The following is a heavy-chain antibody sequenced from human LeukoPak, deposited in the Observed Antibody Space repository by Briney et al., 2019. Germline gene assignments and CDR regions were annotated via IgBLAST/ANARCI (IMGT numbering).Heavy chain of an antibody. CDR2: VYPKTGGT. CDR3: ARGGSAWDNPFDY. J-gene: IGHJ4*02. CDR1: GYTFSDYY. Sequence: ASVKVSCKTSGYTFSDYYMHWVRQAPGQGLEWMGGVYPKTGGTNYAREFEGRVTMTRDTSISTAYMELSRLTSDDTAVFYCARGGSAWDNPFDYWGQGTLVTVSS. V-gene: IGHV1-2*02. D-gene: IGHD6-19*01.